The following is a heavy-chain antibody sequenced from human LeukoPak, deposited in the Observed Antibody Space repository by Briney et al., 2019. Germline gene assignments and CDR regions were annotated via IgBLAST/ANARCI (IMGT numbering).Heavy chain of an antibody. CDR3: AKVHPGYCSSTSCPIDY. Sequence: GGSLRLSCAASGFTFSSYAMSWVRQAPGKGLEWVSAISGSGGSTYYADSVKGRFTISRDNSKNTLYPQMNSLRAEDTAVYYCAKVHPGYCSSTSCPIDYWGQGTLVTVSS. CDR2: ISGSGGST. J-gene: IGHJ4*02. D-gene: IGHD2-2*01. V-gene: IGHV3-23*01. CDR1: GFTFSSYA.